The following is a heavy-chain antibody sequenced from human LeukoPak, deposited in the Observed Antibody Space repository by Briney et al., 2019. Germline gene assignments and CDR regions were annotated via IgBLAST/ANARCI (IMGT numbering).Heavy chain of an antibody. J-gene: IGHJ4*02. CDR3: ARGSPFYSGSYYTTTIYDY. V-gene: IGHV4-34*01. CDR2: INHSGST. Sequence: SETLSLTCAVYGGSFSGYYWSWIRQPPGKGLEWIGEINHSGSTNYNPSPKSRVTISVDTSKNQFSLKLSSVTAADTAVYYCARGSPFYSGSYYTTTIYDYWGQETLVTVSS. D-gene: IGHD1-26*01. CDR1: GGSFSGYY.